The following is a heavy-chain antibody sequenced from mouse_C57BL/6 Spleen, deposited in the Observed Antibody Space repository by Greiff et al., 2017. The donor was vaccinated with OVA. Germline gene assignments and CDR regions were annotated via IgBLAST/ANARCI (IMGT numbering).Heavy chain of an antibody. D-gene: IGHD1-1*01. CDR3: ARGGGSSPFYYAMDY. CDR2: IDPNSGGT. V-gene: IGHV1-72*01. J-gene: IGHJ4*01. CDR1: GYTFTSYW. Sequence: QVHVKQPGAELVKPGASVKLSCKASGYTFTSYWMHWVKQRPGRGLEWIGRIDPNSGGTKYNEKFKSKATLTVDKPSSTAYMQLSSLTSEDSAVYYCARGGGSSPFYYAMDYWGQGTSVTVSS.